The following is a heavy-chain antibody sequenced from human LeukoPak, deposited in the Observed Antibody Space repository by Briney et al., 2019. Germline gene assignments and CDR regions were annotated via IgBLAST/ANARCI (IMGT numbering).Heavy chain of an antibody. CDR1: GFTFSSYS. CDR3: ARCGGDCYSGADDAFDI. J-gene: IGHJ3*02. D-gene: IGHD2-21*02. Sequence: GGSLRLSCAASGFTFSSYSMNWVRQAPGKGLEWASYISSSSSTIYYADSVKGRFTISRDNAKNSLYLQMNSLRAEDTAVYYCARCGGDCYSGADDAFDIWGQGTMVTVSS. V-gene: IGHV3-48*01. CDR2: ISSSSSTI.